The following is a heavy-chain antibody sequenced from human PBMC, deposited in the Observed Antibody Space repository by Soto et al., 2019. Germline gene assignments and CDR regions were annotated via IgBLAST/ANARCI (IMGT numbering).Heavy chain of an antibody. Sequence: EVQLVESGGGLVQPGGSLRPSCAASGFTFSSYSMNWVRQAPGKGLEWVSYISSSSGTIYYADSVKGRFTISRDNAKNSLSLQMNSLRAEDTAVYYCARDALSHVSGSYYRHYFDFWGQGTLVTVSS. V-gene: IGHV3-48*01. CDR3: ARDALSHVSGSYYRHYFDF. D-gene: IGHD3-10*01. CDR1: GFTFSSYS. J-gene: IGHJ4*02. CDR2: ISSSSGTI.